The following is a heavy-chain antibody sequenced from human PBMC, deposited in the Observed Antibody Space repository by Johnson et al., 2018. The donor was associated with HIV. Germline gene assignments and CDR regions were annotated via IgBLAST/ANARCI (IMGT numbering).Heavy chain of an antibody. Sequence: QMQLVESGGGVVRPGTSVRVSCVVSGLNFSDYGFHWVRQAPGKGLEWVAVISFDGNNEYYAASVKGRSTISRDNSNNTLYLQMNSLRAEDTALYYCARGVSSGYYSNAFDVWGQGTMATVSS. CDR2: ISFDGNNE. V-gene: IGHV3-30-3*01. J-gene: IGHJ3*01. CDR1: GLNFSDYG. D-gene: IGHD3-22*01. CDR3: ARGVSSGYYSNAFDV.